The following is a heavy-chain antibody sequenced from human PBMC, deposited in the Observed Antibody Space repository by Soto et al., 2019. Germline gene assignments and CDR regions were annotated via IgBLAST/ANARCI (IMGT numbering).Heavy chain of an antibody. Sequence: QVQLQQWGAGLLKPSETLSLTCAVYGGSFSGYYWSWIRQPPGKGLEWIGEINHSGSTNYNPSLKSRVTISVDTSKNQFALKLSSVTAADTAVYYCARGRMIVVVISTAGGAFDYWGQGTLVTVSS. D-gene: IGHD3-22*01. CDR1: GGSFSGYY. CDR3: ARGRMIVVVISTAGGAFDY. CDR2: INHSGST. J-gene: IGHJ4*02. V-gene: IGHV4-34*01.